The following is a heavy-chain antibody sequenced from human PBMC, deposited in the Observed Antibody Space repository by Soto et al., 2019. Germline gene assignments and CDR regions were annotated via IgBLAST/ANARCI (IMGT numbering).Heavy chain of an antibody. CDR2: MSRSDSAI. D-gene: IGHD1-26*01. CDR3: ATEGPNGYLPYYIAT. Sequence: PGGSLRLSCSASGFSLSNSRMFRVRQGPGKGLGWISYMSRSDSAIYYADSVKGRLTMSRDDAKNSLFLQMNSLRDEDRAVYYCATEGPNGYLPYYIATWGKGVPGTVSS. J-gene: IGHJ5*02. V-gene: IGHV3-48*02. CDR1: GFSLSNSR.